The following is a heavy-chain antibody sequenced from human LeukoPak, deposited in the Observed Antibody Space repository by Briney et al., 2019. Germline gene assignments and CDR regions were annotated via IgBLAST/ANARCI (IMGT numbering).Heavy chain of an antibody. CDR3: ARGRYSSTTYSFDY. CDR2: IKQDGSEK. V-gene: IGHV3-7*03. Sequence: WGSLRLSCAASGFTFSRNWMSWVRQAPGKGLEWVANIKQDGSEKYYVDSVKGRFTISRDNAKNSLYLQMNSLRAEDTAIYYCARGRYSSTTYSFDYWGQGTLVTVSS. J-gene: IGHJ4*02. CDR1: GFTFSRNW. D-gene: IGHD6-13*01.